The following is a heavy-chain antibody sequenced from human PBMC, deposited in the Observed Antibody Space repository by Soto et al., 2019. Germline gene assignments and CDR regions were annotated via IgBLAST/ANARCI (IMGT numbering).Heavy chain of an antibody. CDR1: GYTFTSYG. CDR2: ISTYNGNT. V-gene: IGHV1-18*01. J-gene: IGHJ5*02. CDR3: ARSLGYSSSDWFDP. D-gene: IGHD6-6*01. Sequence: QVQLVQSGAEVKKPGASVKVSCKASGYTFTSYGVTWVRQAPGQGLEWMGWISTYNGNTNYEQKLQGRVTMTTDTSTSTAYMELRSLRSDDTAVYYCARSLGYSSSDWFDPWGQGTLVTVSS.